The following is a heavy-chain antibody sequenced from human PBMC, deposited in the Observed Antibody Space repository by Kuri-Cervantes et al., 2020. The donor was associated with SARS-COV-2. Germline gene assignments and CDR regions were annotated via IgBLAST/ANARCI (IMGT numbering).Heavy chain of an antibody. CDR1: GFTFSSYA. CDR2: INSDGSST. CDR3: VRDGDHWNFDY. Sequence: GGSLRLSCAASGFTFSSYAMSWVRQAPGKGLEWVSRINSDGSSTSYADSVKGRFTISRDNAKNTLFLQMNSLRAEDTAVYYCVRDGDHWNFDYWGQGTLVT. J-gene: IGHJ4*01. D-gene: IGHD1-1*01. V-gene: IGHV3-74*01.